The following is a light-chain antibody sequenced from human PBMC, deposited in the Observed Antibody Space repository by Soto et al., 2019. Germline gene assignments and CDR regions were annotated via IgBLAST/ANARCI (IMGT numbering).Light chain of an antibody. CDR2: EVS. CDR1: SSDVGGYNY. J-gene: IGLJ3*02. CDR3: SSYTSSSWV. Sequence: QSALTQPASVSGSPGQSITISCTGTSSDVGGYNYVSWYQQHPGKAPKLMIYEVSNRPSGVSNRFSGSKSGNTASLTISGLQAEDEADYYCSSYTSSSWVFGGGTNVTVL. V-gene: IGLV2-14*01.